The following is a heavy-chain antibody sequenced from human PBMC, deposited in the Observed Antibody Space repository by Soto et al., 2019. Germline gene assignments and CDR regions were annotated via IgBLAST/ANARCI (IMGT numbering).Heavy chain of an antibody. CDR1: EFTISNFG. D-gene: IGHD2-21*01. V-gene: IGHV3-30*18. CDR2: ISNDGSDK. Sequence: PGGSMRLSCAVSEFTISNFGMHWVSQTQDKGVEWVTVISNDGSDKYYADSVKGRFTISRDNSKNTLYLQMNSLRAEDTAVYYCAKDFGDIRVYFFDYWGQGTLVTSPQ. J-gene: IGHJ4*02. CDR3: AKDFGDIRVYFFDY.